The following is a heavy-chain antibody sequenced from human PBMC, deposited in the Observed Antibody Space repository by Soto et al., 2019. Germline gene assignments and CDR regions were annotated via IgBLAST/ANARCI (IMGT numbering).Heavy chain of an antibody. J-gene: IGHJ3*02. D-gene: IGHD6-13*01. V-gene: IGHV5-51*01. CDR3: AAGYTTGPDAFDI. CDR1: GYNFANYW. Sequence: GESLKISCNGSGYNFANYWIGWVRQMPGKGLEWMGMIFPGDSDTKNSPSLQGQITMSVDKSDSSAYLQWRSLKASDTAMYYCAAGYTTGPDAFDIWGQGTMVTVSS. CDR2: IFPGDSDT.